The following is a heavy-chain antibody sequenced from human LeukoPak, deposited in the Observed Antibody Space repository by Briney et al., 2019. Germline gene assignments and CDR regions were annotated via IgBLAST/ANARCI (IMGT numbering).Heavy chain of an antibody. CDR1: GYTFTGYY. V-gene: IGHV1-2*02. CDR2: INPNSGGT. Sequence: ASVKVSCKASGYTFTGYYMHWVRQAPGQGLEWMGWINPNSGGTNYAQKFQGRVTMARDTSISTAYMELSRLRSDDTAVYYCARNPSQERYQAYYFDYWGQGTLVTASS. CDR3: ARNPSQERYQAYYFDY. J-gene: IGHJ4*02. D-gene: IGHD2-2*01.